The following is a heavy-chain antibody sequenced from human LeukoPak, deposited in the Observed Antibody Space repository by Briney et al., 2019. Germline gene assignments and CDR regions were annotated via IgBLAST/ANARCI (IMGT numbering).Heavy chain of an antibody. D-gene: IGHD3-10*01. CDR2: ISGSGGST. J-gene: IGHJ6*02. CDR3: AKGRDYYYGMDV. Sequence: GSVRLSCAASGFTFSSYWMSWVRQAPGKGLEWVSAISGSGGSTYYADSVKGRFTISRDNSKNTLYLQMNSLRAEDTAVYYCAKGRDYYYGMDVWGQGATVTVSS. V-gene: IGHV3-23*01. CDR1: GFTFSSYW.